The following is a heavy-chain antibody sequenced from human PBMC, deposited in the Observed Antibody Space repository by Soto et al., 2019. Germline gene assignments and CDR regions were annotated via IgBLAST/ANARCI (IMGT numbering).Heavy chain of an antibody. D-gene: IGHD3-22*01. CDR3: AKDTYFYDTSGYYIFDY. CDR2: ISYDGSNE. J-gene: IGHJ4*02. Sequence: HPGGSLRLSCAASGFAFSSYGIHWVRQAPGKGLEWVAGISYDGSNEHYTDSVKGRFTISRDNSKNTLYLQMNSLRAEDTAVYYSAKDTYFYDTSGYYIFDYWGQGTLVTVSS. CDR1: GFAFSSYG. V-gene: IGHV3-30*18.